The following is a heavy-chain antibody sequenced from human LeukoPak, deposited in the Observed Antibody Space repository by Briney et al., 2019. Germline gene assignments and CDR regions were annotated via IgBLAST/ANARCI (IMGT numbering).Heavy chain of an antibody. CDR1: GFNFNTYA. Sequence: GGSLRLSCAASGFNFNTYAMKWVRQAPGKGLEWLAVVLFDGSDQYYADSVKGRFTISRENSKNTLYLQMNSLRAEDTAVYYCAKDSAKKYDDYWGQGTLVTVSS. D-gene: IGHD2/OR15-2a*01. V-gene: IGHV3-30*04. CDR2: VLFDGSDQ. CDR3: AKDSAKKYDDY. J-gene: IGHJ4*02.